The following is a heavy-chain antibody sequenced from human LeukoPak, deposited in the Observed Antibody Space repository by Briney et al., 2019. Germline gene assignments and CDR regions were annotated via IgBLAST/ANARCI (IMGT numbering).Heavy chain of an antibody. D-gene: IGHD6-6*01. CDR3: ARALSNSRLYYLDY. J-gene: IGHJ4*02. CDR2: INPNSGGT. Sequence: ASVKVSCKASVYTFTSCFIHWVRQPPGQGLEWVGWINPNSGGTNDAQKFQGRVTMTRDTSIRTAYMELSSLRSDDTAVYYCARALSNSRLYYLDYWGQGTLVTVSS. V-gene: IGHV1-2*02. CDR1: VYTFTSCF.